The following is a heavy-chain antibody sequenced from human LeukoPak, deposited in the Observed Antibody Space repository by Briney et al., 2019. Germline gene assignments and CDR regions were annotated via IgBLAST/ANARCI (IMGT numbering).Heavy chain of an antibody. CDR3: ARGMYYDILTGYCDP. CDR2: IYHSGST. D-gene: IGHD3-9*01. CDR1: GYSISSGYY. V-gene: IGHV4-38-2*02. Sequence: PSETLSLTCTVSGYSISSGYYWGWIRQPPGKGLEWIGSIYHSGSTYYNPSLKSRVTISVDTSKNQFSLKLSSVTAADAAVYYCARGMYYDILTGYCDPWGQGTLVTVSS. J-gene: IGHJ5*02.